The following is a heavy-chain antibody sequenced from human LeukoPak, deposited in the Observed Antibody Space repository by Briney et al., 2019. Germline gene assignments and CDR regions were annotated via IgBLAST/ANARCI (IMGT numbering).Heavy chain of an antibody. CDR3: ARDRVWGSYRRDAFDI. Sequence: PSQTLSLTCTVSGGSISSGGYYWSWIRQHPGKGLEWIGYIYHSGNTYYDPSLKSRVSISVDKSKNQFSLKLSSVTAADTAVYYCARDRVWGSYRRDAFDIWGQGTMVIVSS. J-gene: IGHJ3*02. CDR2: IYHSGNT. D-gene: IGHD3-16*02. CDR1: GGSISSGGYY. V-gene: IGHV4-31*03.